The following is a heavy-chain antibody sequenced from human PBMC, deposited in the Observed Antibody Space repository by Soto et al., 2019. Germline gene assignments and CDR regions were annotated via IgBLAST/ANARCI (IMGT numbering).Heavy chain of an antibody. D-gene: IGHD5-12*01. CDR3: ARGRGYSGYDPVYFDY. J-gene: IGHJ4*02. V-gene: IGHV3-53*04. Sequence: EVQLVESGGGLVQPGGSLRLSCAASGFTVSSNYMSWVRQAPGKGLEWVSVIYSGGSTYYADSVKGRFTISRHNSENTLYLQMNSLRAEDTAVYYCARGRGYSGYDPVYFDYWGQGTLVTVSS. CDR2: IYSGGST. CDR1: GFTVSSNY.